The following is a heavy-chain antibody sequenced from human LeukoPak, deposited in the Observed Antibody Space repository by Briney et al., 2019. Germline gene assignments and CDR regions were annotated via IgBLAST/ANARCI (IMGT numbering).Heavy chain of an antibody. Sequence: GGSLRLSCAASGFTFSSYSMNWVRQAPGKGLECLSYISTNIYYADSVKGRFTISRDNAKNSLYLQMNSLRDDDTAVYYCARDTNWAFDIWGQGTVVTVSS. CDR2: ISTNI. CDR1: GFTFSSYS. V-gene: IGHV3-48*02. D-gene: IGHD1-1*01. J-gene: IGHJ3*02. CDR3: ARDTNWAFDI.